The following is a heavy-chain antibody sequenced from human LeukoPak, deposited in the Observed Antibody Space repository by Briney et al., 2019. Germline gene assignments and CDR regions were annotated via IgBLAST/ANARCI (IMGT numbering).Heavy chain of an antibody. J-gene: IGHJ6*03. CDR1: GGTFSSYT. CDR2: IIPILGIA. V-gene: IGHV1-69*04. D-gene: IGHD3-3*01. CDR3: ARDIYDFWSGYNYYYYMDV. Sequence: GASVKVSCKASGGTFSSYTISWVRQAPGQGLEWMGRIIPILGIANYAQKFQGRVTITADKSTSTAYMELSSLRSEDTAVYYCARDIYDFWSGYNYYYYMDVWGKGTTVTVSS.